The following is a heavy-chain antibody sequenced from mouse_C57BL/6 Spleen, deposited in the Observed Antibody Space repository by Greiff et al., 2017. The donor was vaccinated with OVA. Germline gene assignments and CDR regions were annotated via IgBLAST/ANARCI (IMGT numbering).Heavy chain of an antibody. J-gene: IGHJ2*01. V-gene: IGHV1-15*01. CDR2: IDPETGGT. Sequence: QVQLQQSGAELVRPGASVTLSCKASGYTFTDYEMHWVKQTPVHGLEWIGAIDPETGGTAYNQKFKGKAILTADKSSSTAYMELRSLTSDDSAVYYCTNPIYDCYYVYDYWGQGTTLTVSS. CDR3: TNPIYDCYYVYDY. D-gene: IGHD2-3*01. CDR1: GYTFTDYE.